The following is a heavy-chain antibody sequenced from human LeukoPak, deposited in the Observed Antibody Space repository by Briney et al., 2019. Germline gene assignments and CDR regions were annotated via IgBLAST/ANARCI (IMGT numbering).Heavy chain of an antibody. Sequence: PGGSLRLSCAASGFTLSSFTMPWVRHNPGKGLEWVAVISYDESQKWYSDSVKGRFSISRDISKNTLYLEMDSLRGEDTAVYYCARAYDSSWHNFDYWGQGSLVTVCS. CDR2: ISYDESQK. D-gene: IGHD6-13*01. V-gene: IGHV3-30-3*01. CDR3: ARAYDSSWHNFDY. J-gene: IGHJ4*02. CDR1: GFTLSSFT.